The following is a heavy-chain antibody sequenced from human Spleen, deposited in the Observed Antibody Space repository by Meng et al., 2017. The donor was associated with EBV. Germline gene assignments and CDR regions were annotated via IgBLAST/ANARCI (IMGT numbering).Heavy chain of an antibody. CDR2: IYHSGST. CDR1: GDSISSSNW. V-gene: IGHV4-4*02. Sequence: QVQLQQWGAGLLKPSETLSLTCAVPGDSISSSNWWSWVRQPPGKGLEWIGEIYHSGSTNYNPSLKSRVTISIDKSENQFSLKLTSVTAADTALYYCARDRGAQYSGWFDPWGPGTLVTVSS. D-gene: IGHD6-6*01. CDR3: ARDRGAQYSGWFDP. J-gene: IGHJ5*02.